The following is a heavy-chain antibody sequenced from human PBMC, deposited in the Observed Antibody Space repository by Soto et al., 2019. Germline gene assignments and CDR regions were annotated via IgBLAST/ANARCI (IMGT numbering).Heavy chain of an antibody. J-gene: IGHJ4*02. D-gene: IGHD2-15*01. CDR3: AKDGGSVCSGGTCYFQAPDY. CDR2: IDGSGRNT. V-gene: IGHV3-23*01. CDR1: GFTFSSYA. Sequence: LRLSCAASGFTFSSYAMSWVRQAPGEGLEWVSGIDGSGRNTYYADSVKGRFTISRDNSKNTLSVQMNGLRVEDTALYYCAKDGGSVCSGGTCYFQAPDYWGQGTLVTVSS.